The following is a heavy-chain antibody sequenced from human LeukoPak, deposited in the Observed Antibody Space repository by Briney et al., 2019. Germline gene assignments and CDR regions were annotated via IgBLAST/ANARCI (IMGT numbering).Heavy chain of an antibody. D-gene: IGHD3-3*01. CDR1: GVTFSSYS. CDR3: ARDPQPEGTAFWSGS. J-gene: IGHJ5*02. V-gene: IGHV3-48*01. CDR2: ISSSSSTI. Sequence: PGGSLRLSCAASGVTFSSYSMNWVRQAPGKGLEWVSYISSSSSTIYYADSVKGRFAISRDNAKNSLYLQMNSLRAEDTAVYYCARDPQPEGTAFWSGSWGPGTLVTVSS.